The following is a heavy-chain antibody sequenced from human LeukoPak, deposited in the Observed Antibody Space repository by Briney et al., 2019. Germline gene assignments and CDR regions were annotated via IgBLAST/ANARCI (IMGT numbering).Heavy chain of an antibody. CDR3: ARDRDYYGSTYFDY. CDR2: IIPIFGTA. D-gene: IGHD3-10*01. Sequence: ASVKVSCKASGGTFSSYAISWVRQAPGQGLEWMGGIIPIFGTANYAQKFQGRVTITADESTSTAYMELSSLRSEDTAVYYCARDRDYYGSTYFDYWGQGTLVTVSS. J-gene: IGHJ4*02. V-gene: IGHV1-69*13. CDR1: GGTFSSYA.